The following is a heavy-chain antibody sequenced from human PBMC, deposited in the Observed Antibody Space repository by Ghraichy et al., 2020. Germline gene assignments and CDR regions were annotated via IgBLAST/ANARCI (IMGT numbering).Heavy chain of an antibody. V-gene: IGHV3-30-3*01. CDR2: ISYDGSGK. J-gene: IGHJ6*03. CDR1: GFTFSSYA. Sequence: GGSLRLSCAASGFTFSSYAVHWVRQAPGKGLEWVAVISYDGSGKYYADSVKGRFTISRDNFKNTLYLQMNRLRAEDTAVYYCARDGATRDGYNYVYYYYYMDVWGKGTTVTVSS. D-gene: IGHD5-24*01. CDR3: ARDGATRDGYNYVYYYYYMDV.